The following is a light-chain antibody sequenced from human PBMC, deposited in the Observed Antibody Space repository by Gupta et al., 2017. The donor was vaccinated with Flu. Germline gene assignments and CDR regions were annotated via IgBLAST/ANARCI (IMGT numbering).Light chain of an antibody. CDR1: SGSIAATW. Sequence: FVLTQPHSVSGSPGATVPLSCTRSSGSIAATWIQWFQRRPGSSPITLIYEDTQRVSGVPDRFSGSIDRSSNSASLTISGLRTEDEADYFCQSYDDTNRVFGGGTRLTVL. CDR3: QSYDDTNRV. J-gene: IGLJ2*01. V-gene: IGLV6-57*01. CDR2: EDT.